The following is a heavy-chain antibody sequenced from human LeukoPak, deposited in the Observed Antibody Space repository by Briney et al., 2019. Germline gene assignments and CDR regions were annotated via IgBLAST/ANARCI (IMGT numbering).Heavy chain of an antibody. CDR3: ASFYYDSSGYYFDY. CDR2: IYYSGST. J-gene: IGHJ4*02. D-gene: IGHD3-22*01. CDR1: GGSISSGNYY. Sequence: PSETLSLTCTVSGGSISSGNYYWSWIRQPPGKGLEWIGYIYYSGSTYYNPSLKSRVTISVDTSKNQFSLKLSSVTAADTAVYYCASFYYDSSGYYFDYWGQGTLVTVSS. V-gene: IGHV4-30-4*01.